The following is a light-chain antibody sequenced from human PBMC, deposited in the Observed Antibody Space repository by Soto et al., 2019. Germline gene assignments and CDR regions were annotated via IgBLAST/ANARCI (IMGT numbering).Light chain of an antibody. CDR3: QQYNIYSYT. CDR2: DAS. CDR1: QSMSSW. V-gene: IGKV1-5*01. Sequence: DIQMTQSPPTLSASVGARVTITCRASQSMSSWWAWYQQKPGKAPKVLIYDASTLEIGAPSRFSGSGSGTEFTLTISSLQPDDFATYYCQQYNIYSYTFGQGTKVEIK. J-gene: IGKJ2*01.